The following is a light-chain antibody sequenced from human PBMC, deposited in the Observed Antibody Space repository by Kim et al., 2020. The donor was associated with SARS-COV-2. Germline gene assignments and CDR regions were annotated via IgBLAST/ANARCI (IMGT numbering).Light chain of an antibody. V-gene: IGKV1-27*01. CDR3: QQYDSGPLT. Sequence: DIQMTQSPSSLSASVGDRVTITCRASQGITYRLAWYQQKPGKVPELLIYGASALQPGVPSRFSGSGSGTEFTLTISGLQSEDVATYYCQQYDSGPLTFGPGTKVDIK. CDR1: QGITYR. J-gene: IGKJ3*01. CDR2: GAS.